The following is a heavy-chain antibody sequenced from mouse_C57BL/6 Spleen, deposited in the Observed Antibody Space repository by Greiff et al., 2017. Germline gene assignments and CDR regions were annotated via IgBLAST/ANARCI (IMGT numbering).Heavy chain of an antibody. V-gene: IGHV1-82*01. CDR1: GYAFSSSW. D-gene: IGHD1-3*01. CDR2: IYPGDGDT. Sequence: VQLQQSGPELVKPGASVKISCKASGYAFSSSWMNWVKQRPGKGLEWIGRIYPGDGDTNYNGKFKGKATLTAAKSSSTAYMQLSSLTSEDSAVYFCARRVLNSFFDYWGQGTTLTVSS. J-gene: IGHJ2*01. CDR3: ARRVLNSFFDY.